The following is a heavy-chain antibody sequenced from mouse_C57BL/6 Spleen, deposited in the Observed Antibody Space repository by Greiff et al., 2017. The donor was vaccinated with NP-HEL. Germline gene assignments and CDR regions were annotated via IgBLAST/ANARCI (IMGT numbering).Heavy chain of an antibody. CDR1: GYSITSGYY. J-gene: IGHJ2*01. Sequence: EVQLQESGPGLVKPSQSLSLTCSVTGYSITSGYYWNWIRQFPGNKLEWMGYISYDGSNNYNPSLKNRISITRDTSKNQFFLKLNSVTTEDTATYYCARYTMVTTTGFDYWGQGTTLTVSS. CDR2: ISYDGSN. CDR3: ARYTMVTTTGFDY. D-gene: IGHD2-2*01. V-gene: IGHV3-6*01.